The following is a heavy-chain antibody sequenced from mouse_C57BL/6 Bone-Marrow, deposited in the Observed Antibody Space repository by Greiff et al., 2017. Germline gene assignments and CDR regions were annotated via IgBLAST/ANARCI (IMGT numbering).Heavy chain of an antibody. Sequence: VKLLESGGDLVKPGGSLKLSCAASGFTFSSYGMSWVRQTPDKRLEWVATISSGGSYTYYPDSVKGRFTISRDNAKNTLYLQMSSLKSEDTAMYYCARHVGYWGQGTTLTVSS. CDR2: ISSGGSYT. J-gene: IGHJ2*01. CDR3: ARHVGY. CDR1: GFTFSSYG. V-gene: IGHV5-6*01.